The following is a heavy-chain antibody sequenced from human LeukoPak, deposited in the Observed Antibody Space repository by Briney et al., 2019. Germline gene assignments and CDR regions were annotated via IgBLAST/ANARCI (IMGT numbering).Heavy chain of an antibody. J-gene: IGHJ6*02. CDR1: GYTFTSCG. CDR2: ISAYNGNT. V-gene: IGHV1-18*01. D-gene: IGHD3-22*01. CDR3: ARDSRYYDSSGYYYGYYYGMDV. Sequence: ASVKVSCKASGYTFTSCGISWVRQAPGQGLEWMGWISAYNGNTNYAQKLQGRVTMTTDTSTSTAYMELRSLRSDDTAVYYCARDSRYYDSSGYYYGYYYGMDVWGQGTTVTVSS.